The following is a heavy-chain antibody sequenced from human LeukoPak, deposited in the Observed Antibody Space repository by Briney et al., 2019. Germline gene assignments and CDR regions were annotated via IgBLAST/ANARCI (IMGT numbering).Heavy chain of an antibody. CDR2: ISGSGGST. D-gene: IGHD3-22*01. Sequence: RGGSLLLSCAASGFTFSSYAMSWVRQAPGKGLEWVSAISGSGGSTYYADSVKGRFTISRDNSKNTLYLQMNSLRAEDTAVYYCAKDPIVVVITLFDYWGQGTLVTVSS. V-gene: IGHV3-23*01. CDR3: AKDPIVVVITLFDY. CDR1: GFTFSSYA. J-gene: IGHJ4*02.